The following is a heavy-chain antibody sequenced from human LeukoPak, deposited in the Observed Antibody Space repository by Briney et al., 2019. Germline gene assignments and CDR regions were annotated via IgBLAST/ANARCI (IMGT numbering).Heavy chain of an antibody. CDR2: IIPIFGTA. V-gene: IGHV1-69*05. CDR1: GGTFSSYA. D-gene: IGHD3-22*01. Sequence: SVKVSCKASGGTFSSYAISWVRQAPGQGLEWMGGIIPIFGTANYAQKFQGRVTITTDESTSTAYMELSSLRSEDTAVYYCARDIVTSGYYDISGYHAFDIWGQGTVVTVSS. CDR3: ARDIVTSGYYDISGYHAFDI. J-gene: IGHJ3*02.